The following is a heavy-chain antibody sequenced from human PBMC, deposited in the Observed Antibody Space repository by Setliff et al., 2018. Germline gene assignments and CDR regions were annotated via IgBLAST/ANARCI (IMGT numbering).Heavy chain of an antibody. D-gene: IGHD1-1*01. CDR2: IYHSGST. CDR3: ARTGRGYAGPDFDY. CDR1: GGSISSSNW. V-gene: IGHV4-4*02. J-gene: IGHJ4*02. Sequence: SETLSLTCAVSGGSISSSNWWSWVRQPPGKGLEWIGEIYHSGSTNYNPSLKSRVTISVDKSKNQFSLKLSSVTAADTAVYYCARTGRGYAGPDFDYWGQGTLVTVSS.